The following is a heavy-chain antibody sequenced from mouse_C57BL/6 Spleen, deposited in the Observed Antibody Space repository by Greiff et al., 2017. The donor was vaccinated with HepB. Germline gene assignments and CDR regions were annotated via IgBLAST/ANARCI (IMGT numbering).Heavy chain of an antibody. D-gene: IGHD2-3*01. J-gene: IGHJ4*01. CDR3: AREGDGYFGGD. CDR2: IYPSDSET. Sequence: VQLQQPGAELVRPGSSVKLSCKASGYTFTSYWMDWVKQRPGQGLEWIGNIYPSDSETHYNQKFKDKATLTVDKSSSTAYMQLSSLTSEDSAVYYCAREGDGYFGGDWGQGTSVTVSS. V-gene: IGHV1-61*01. CDR1: GYTFTSYW.